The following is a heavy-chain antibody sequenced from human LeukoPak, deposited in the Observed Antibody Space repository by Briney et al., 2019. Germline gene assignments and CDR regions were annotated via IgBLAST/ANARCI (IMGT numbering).Heavy chain of an antibody. Sequence: ASVKVSCKASGYTFTGYYMHWVRQAPGQGLEWMGIINPSGGSTSYAQKLQGRVTMTRDMSTSTVYMELSSLRSEDTAVYYCARWCGDYEGVCSDYWGQGTLVTVSS. V-gene: IGHV1-46*01. J-gene: IGHJ4*02. CDR1: GYTFTGYY. CDR3: ARWCGDYEGVCSDY. D-gene: IGHD4-17*01. CDR2: INPSGGST.